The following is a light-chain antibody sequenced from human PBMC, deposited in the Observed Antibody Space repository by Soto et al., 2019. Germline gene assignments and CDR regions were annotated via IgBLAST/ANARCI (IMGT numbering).Light chain of an antibody. CDR3: AAWDASLNGVI. CDR1: SSNIGSNT. V-gene: IGLV1-44*01. CDR2: SNN. Sequence: QPVLTQPLSASGTPGQRVTISCSGSSSNIGSNTVNWYQQLPGTAPKLLIYSNNQRPSGVPDRFSGSKSGTSASLAISGLQSEDETDYYSAAWDASLNGVIFGGGTKLTVL. J-gene: IGLJ2*01.